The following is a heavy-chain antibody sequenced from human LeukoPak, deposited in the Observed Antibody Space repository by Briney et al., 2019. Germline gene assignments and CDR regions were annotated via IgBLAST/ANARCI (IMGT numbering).Heavy chain of an antibody. J-gene: IGHJ4*02. CDR3: AKDWAYSGNYYYFDH. CDR2: IRYDATNK. CDR1: GFTFSSYS. V-gene: IGHV3-30*02. Sequence: GGSLRLSCAASGFTFSSYSMQWVRQTPGKGLEWVAFIRYDATNKYYADSVKGRFTISRDNSKNTLYLQMNSLGAEDTAVYFCAKDWAYSGNYYYFDHWGQGTLVTVSS. D-gene: IGHD1-26*01.